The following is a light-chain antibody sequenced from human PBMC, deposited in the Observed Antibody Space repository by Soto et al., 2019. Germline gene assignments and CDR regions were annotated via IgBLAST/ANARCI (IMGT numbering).Light chain of an antibody. CDR2: DAS. Sequence: EIVLTQSPATLSLSPGERATLSCRASQRVSSYLAWYQQKPGQAPRLLIYDASNGATGIPARFSGSGSGTDFTLTIRSLEPEDFAFYYCQQRSKWTITFGQGTRLEIK. V-gene: IGKV3-11*01. CDR3: QQRSKWTIT. J-gene: IGKJ5*01. CDR1: QRVSSY.